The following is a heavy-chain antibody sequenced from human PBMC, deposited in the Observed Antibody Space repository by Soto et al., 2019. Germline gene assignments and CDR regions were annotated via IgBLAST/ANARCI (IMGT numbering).Heavy chain of an antibody. CDR2: INSDGSNT. J-gene: IGHJ4*02. CDR1: GFTFNNYW. Sequence: EVQLVESGGGLVQPGGSLRLSCAASGFTFNNYWMHWVRQAPGKGLVWVSRINSDGSNTAYADSVKGRFTISRDNAKNTLYLQMNSLRAEDTAVYYCARSTAARSSDYWGQGTLVVVSS. V-gene: IGHV3-74*01. D-gene: IGHD6-6*01. CDR3: ARSTAARSSDY.